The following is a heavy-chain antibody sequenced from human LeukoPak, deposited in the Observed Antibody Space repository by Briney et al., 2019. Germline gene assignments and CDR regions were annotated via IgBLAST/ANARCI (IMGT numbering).Heavy chain of an antibody. CDR1: GFTFSSYA. V-gene: IGHV3-9*01. CDR2: ISWNSGSI. CDR3: AKGTSRDIVVVVAVDY. J-gene: IGHJ4*02. Sequence: GGSLRLSCAASGFTFSSYAMHWVRQAPGKGLEWVSGISWNSGSIGYADSVKGRFTISRDNAKNSLYLQMNSLRAEDTALYYCAKGTSRDIVVVVAVDYWGQGTLVTVSS. D-gene: IGHD2-15*01.